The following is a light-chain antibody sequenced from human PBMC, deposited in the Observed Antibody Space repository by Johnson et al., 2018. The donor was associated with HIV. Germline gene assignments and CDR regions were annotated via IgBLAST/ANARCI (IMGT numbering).Light chain of an antibody. J-gene: IGLJ1*01. CDR1: SSNIGNNY. CDR3: GTWDSSLSTGGV. V-gene: IGLV1-51*02. CDR2: ENN. Sequence: QSVLTQPPSVSAAPGQKVTISCSGSSSNIGNNYVSWYQQLPGTAPKVLIYENNKRPSGIPDRFSGSKSGTSATLAITGLQPGDEADYYCGTWDSSLSTGGVFGTGTKVTVL.